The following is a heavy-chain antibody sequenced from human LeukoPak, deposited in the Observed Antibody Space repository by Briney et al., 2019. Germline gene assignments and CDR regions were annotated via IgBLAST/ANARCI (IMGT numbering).Heavy chain of an antibody. V-gene: IGHV3-23*01. J-gene: IGHJ4*02. CDR1: GFTFSSYA. CDR3: AKDGQDIVVVVAATPGGGNYFDY. Sequence: GGSLRLSCAASGFTFSSYAMSWVRQPPGKGLEWVSAISGSSGTIYYADSVKGRFTISRDNSKNTLYLQMNSLRAEDTAVYYCAKDGQDIVVVVAATPGGGNYFDYWGQGTLVTVSS. D-gene: IGHD2-15*01. CDR2: ISGSSGTI.